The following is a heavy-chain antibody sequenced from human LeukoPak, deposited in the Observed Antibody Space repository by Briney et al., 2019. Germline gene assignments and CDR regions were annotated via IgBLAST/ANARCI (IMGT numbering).Heavy chain of an antibody. CDR3: ARLGSGLYCTNGVCEHDY. V-gene: IGHV4-4*09. D-gene: IGHD2-8*01. CDR2: IYTSGST. Sequence: PSETLSLTCTVSGGSISSYYWSWIRQPPGKGLEWIGYIYTSGSTNYNPSLKSRVTISVDTSKNQFSLKLSSVTAADTAVYYCARLGSGLYCTNGVCEHDYWGQGTLATVSS. CDR1: GGSISSYY. J-gene: IGHJ4*02.